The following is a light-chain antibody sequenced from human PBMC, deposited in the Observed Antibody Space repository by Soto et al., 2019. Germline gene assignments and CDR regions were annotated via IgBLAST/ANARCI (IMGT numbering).Light chain of an antibody. V-gene: IGLV2-23*01. CDR1: SSPVGIDNL. CDR3: CSYAGSATL. CDR2: EGR. J-gene: IGLJ2*01. Sequence: QSVLTQPASVSGSPGQSITISCTGTSSPVGIDNLGSWYQQYPGKAPKLIIYEGRKRPSGISDRFSGSRSDNTASLTISGLQAEDEADYYCCSYAGSATLFAGGTKVTVL.